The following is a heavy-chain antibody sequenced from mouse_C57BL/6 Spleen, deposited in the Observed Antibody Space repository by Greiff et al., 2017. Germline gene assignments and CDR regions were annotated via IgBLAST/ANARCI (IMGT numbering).Heavy chain of an antibody. J-gene: IGHJ4*01. CDR3: ARERLYDYDPSNALDY. CDR2: INPNYGTT. D-gene: IGHD2-4*01. Sequence: EVKLQESGPELVKPGASVKISCKASGYSFTDYNMNWVKQSNGKSLEWIGVINPNYGTTSYNQKFKGKATLTVDQSSSTAYMQLNSLTSEDSAVYYCARERLYDYDPSNALDYWGQGTSVTVSS. CDR1: GYSFTDYN. V-gene: IGHV1-39*01.